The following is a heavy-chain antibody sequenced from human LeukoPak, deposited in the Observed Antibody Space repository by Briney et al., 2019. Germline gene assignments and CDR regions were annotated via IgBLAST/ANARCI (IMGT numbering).Heavy chain of an antibody. CDR1: GYSISSGYY. CDR2: IYHSGTT. D-gene: IGHD1-26*01. CDR3: ARDKRYSGSYHFGY. Sequence: SETLSLTCTVSGYSISSGYYWGWIRQPPGKGLEWIGSIYHSGTTYYNPSLKSRVTISVDTSKNQFSLKLSSVTAADTAVYYCARDKRYSGSYHFGYWGQGTLVTVSS. J-gene: IGHJ4*02. V-gene: IGHV4-38-2*02.